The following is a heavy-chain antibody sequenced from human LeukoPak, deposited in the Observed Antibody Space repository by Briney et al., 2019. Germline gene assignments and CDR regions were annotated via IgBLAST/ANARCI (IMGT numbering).Heavy chain of an antibody. D-gene: IGHD5-18*01. CDR3: ASNRGYSYGSIDY. V-gene: IGHV4-39*01. CDR2: IYYSGST. J-gene: IGHJ4*02. CDR1: GGSISSSSYY. Sequence: SETLSLTCTVSGGSISSSSYYWGWIRQPPGKGLEWIGSIYYSGSTYYNPSLKSRVTISVDTSKNQLSLKLSSVTAADTAVYYCASNRGYSYGSIDYWGQGTLVTVSS.